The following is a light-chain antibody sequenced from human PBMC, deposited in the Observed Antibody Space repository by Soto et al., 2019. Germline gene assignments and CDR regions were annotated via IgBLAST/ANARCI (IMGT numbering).Light chain of an antibody. Sequence: QSVLTQPASVSGSPGQTITISCTGTSIDVGGYDYVSWYQHHPGKAPKLMIYGVTNRPSGVSNRFSGSKSGNTASLTISGLQPEDEADYYRTSYIHRRTLVVFGGGTKLTVL. CDR1: SIDVGGYDY. V-gene: IGLV2-14*01. CDR3: TSYIHRRTLVV. CDR2: GVT. J-gene: IGLJ2*01.